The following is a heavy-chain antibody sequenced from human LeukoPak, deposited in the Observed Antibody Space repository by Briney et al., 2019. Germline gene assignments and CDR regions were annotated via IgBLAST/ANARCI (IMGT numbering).Heavy chain of an antibody. CDR1: GGTFSSYA. J-gene: IGHJ5*02. D-gene: IGHD3-10*01. CDR2: IIPTFGTA. CDR3: ASAHLWGSGSYFNWFDP. V-gene: IGHV1-69*13. Sequence: ASVKVSCKASGGTFSSYAISWVRQAPGQGLEWMGGIIPTFGTANYAQKFQGRVTITADESTSTAYMELSSLRSEDTAVYYCASAHLWGSGSYFNWFDPWGQGTLVTVSS.